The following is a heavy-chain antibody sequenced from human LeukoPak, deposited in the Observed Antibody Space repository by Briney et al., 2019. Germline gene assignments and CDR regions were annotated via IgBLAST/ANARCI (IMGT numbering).Heavy chain of an antibody. V-gene: IGHV4-38-2*02. Sequence: PSETLSLTCTVSGYSISSGYYWGWIRQPPGKGLEWIGSIYHSGSTYYNPSLKSRVTISVDTSKNQFSLKLSSVTAADTAVYYCARDHEYWGQGPLVTVSS. CDR2: IYHSGST. CDR1: GYSISSGYY. CDR3: ARDHEY. J-gene: IGHJ4*02.